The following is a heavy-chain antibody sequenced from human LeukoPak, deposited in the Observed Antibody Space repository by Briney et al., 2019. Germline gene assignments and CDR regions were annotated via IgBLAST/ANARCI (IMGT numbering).Heavy chain of an antibody. CDR1: GGSISSSSYY. Sequence: SETLSLTCTVSGGSISSSSYYWTWIRQPAGKGLEWIGRIYTSGSTNYNPSLKSRVTMSVDTSKNQFSLKLSSVTAADTAVYYCARFSSIAAAFDYWGQGTLVTVSS. D-gene: IGHD6-13*01. J-gene: IGHJ4*02. CDR2: IYTSGST. V-gene: IGHV4-61*02. CDR3: ARFSSIAAAFDY.